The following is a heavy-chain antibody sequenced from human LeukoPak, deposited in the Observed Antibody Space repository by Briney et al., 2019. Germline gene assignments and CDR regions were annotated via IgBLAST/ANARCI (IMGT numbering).Heavy chain of an antibody. J-gene: IGHJ3*02. CDR2: ISGSGGST. CDR1: GFTFSSYA. Sequence: HPGGSLRLSCAASGFTFSSYAMSWVRQAPGKGLEWVSAISGSGGSTYYADSVKGRFTISRDNSKNTLYLQMNSLRAEDTAVYYCAKDPDLLSWVPKYAFDIWGQGTMVTVSS. CDR3: AKDPDLLSWVPKYAFDI. V-gene: IGHV3-23*01. D-gene: IGHD2-21*01.